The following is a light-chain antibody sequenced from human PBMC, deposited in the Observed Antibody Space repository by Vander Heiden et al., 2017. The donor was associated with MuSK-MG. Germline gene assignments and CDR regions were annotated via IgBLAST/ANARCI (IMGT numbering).Light chain of an antibody. V-gene: IGLV3-16*01. CDR1: ALPKKY. Sequence: SYELTQPPSVSVSLGQMARITCSGEALPKKYAYWYQQKPGQFPVLVIYKDSERPSGIPERFSGSSSGTIVTLTISGVQAEDEADYYCLSADSSGTYPRVFGGGTKLTGL. CDR3: LSADSSGTYPRV. J-gene: IGLJ2*01. CDR2: KDS.